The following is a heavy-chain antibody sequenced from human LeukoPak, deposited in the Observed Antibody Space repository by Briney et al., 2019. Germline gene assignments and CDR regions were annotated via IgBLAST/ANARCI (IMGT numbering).Heavy chain of an antibody. J-gene: IGHJ3*02. D-gene: IGHD1-26*01. Sequence: GDSLKISCKGSGYDFVTYWIGWVRQVPGKGLEWMGIIYPGDSDIRYNPSLQGQVTISADKSITTAYLQWSSLKASDTAVYYCARDLVGPALDAFDIWGQGTMVTVYS. CDR2: IYPGDSDI. CDR3: ARDLVGPALDAFDI. CDR1: GYDFVTYW. V-gene: IGHV5-51*01.